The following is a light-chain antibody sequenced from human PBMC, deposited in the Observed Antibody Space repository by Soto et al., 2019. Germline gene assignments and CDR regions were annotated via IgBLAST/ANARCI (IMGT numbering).Light chain of an antibody. CDR1: QNINNW. J-gene: IGKJ1*01. V-gene: IGKV1-5*01. CDR2: DAS. CDR3: HHLRT. Sequence: DIPMTQSPSTLSASIGDRVTITCRASQNINNWIAWYQQKPGKAPKFLIYDASTLESGVPARFSGSGFGTEFSLTISSLLPDYFGSYYCHHLRTFGQGNKVDMK.